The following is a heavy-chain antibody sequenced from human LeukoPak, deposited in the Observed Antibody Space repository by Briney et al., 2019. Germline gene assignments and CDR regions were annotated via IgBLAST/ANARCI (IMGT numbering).Heavy chain of an antibody. CDR3: AETMVWGGTTQFRRWFDP. J-gene: IGHJ5*02. D-gene: IGHD3-10*01. CDR1: GFTFSSYE. V-gene: IGHV3-48*03. Sequence: GGSLRLSCAASGFTFSSYEMNWVRQAPGKGLEGVSYISSSGSTIYYADSVKGRFTIYSDNPKNSLYLKINRLTAEDTAVYYLAETMVWGGTTQFRRWFDPWGQGTLVTVSS. CDR2: ISSSGSTI.